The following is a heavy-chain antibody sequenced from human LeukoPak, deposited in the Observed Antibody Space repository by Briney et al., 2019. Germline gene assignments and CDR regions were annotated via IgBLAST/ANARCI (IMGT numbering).Heavy chain of an antibody. J-gene: IGHJ3*02. V-gene: IGHV4-34*01. CDR3: ARLYSSGWYNDAFDI. D-gene: IGHD6-19*01. CDR1: GGSFSGYY. CDR2: INHSGST. Sequence: SETLSLTCAVYGGSFSGYYWSWIRQPPGKGLEWMGEINHSGSTNYNPSLKSRVTISVDTSKNQSSLKLSSVTAADTAVYYCARLYSSGWYNDAFDIWGQGTMVTVSS.